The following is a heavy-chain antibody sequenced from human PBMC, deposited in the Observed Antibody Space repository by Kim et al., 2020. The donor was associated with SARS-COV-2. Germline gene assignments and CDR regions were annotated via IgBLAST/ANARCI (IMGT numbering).Heavy chain of an antibody. D-gene: IGHD3-22*01. V-gene: IGHV3-23*01. CDR3: AKDGSSGITMIVVVTANWYFDL. Sequence: GGSLRLSCAASGFTFSSYAMSWVRQAPGKGLEWVSAISGSGGSTYYADSVKGRFTISRDNSKNTLYLQMNSLRAEDTAVYYCAKDGSSGITMIVVVTANWYFDLWGRGTLVTVSS. J-gene: IGHJ2*01. CDR2: ISGSGGST. CDR1: GFTFSSYA.